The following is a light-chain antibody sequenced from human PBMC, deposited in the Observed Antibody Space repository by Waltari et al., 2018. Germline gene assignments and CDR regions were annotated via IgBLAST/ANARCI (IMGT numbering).Light chain of an antibody. V-gene: IGKV1-5*03. CDR2: KTS. CDR1: HSFRTY. Sequence: DIQMTQSPSTLSASVGDRVTITCRASHSFRTYLAWYQQKPGKAPKLLIYKTSTLESGVPSRFSGSGSGTEFTLTISSLQPDDFATYYCQQYNSYSWTFGQGTEVDIK. CDR3: QQYNSYSWT. J-gene: IGKJ1*01.